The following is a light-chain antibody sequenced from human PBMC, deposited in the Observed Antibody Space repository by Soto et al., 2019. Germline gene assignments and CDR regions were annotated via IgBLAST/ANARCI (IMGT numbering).Light chain of an antibody. J-gene: IGLJ1*01. CDR2: DVN. CDR3: CSYAGTYTRV. CDR1: SSDVANYKY. V-gene: IGLV2-11*01. Sequence: SVLTQPRSVSGSPGQSVTISCTRTSSDVANYKYVSWYQQHPGKAPKLMIYDVNKRPSGVPYRFSGSKSGNTASLTISGLQAEDEADYYCCSYAGTYTRVFGTGTKVTV.